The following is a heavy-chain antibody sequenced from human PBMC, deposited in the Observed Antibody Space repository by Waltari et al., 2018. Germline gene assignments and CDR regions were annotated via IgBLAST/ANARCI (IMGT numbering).Heavy chain of an antibody. J-gene: IGHJ4*02. CDR3: AKSYYDSSGYYYYFDY. CDR1: GFTFSSYA. V-gene: IGHV3-23*03. D-gene: IGHD3-22*01. CDR2: LYSGGST. Sequence: EVQLLESGGGLVQPGGSLRLSCAASGFTFSSYAMSWVRQAPGKGLEWVSVLYSGGSTYYADSGKGRFTISRDNAKNTRYLQMNSLRAEDTAVYYCAKSYYDSSGYYYYFDYWGQGTLVTVSS.